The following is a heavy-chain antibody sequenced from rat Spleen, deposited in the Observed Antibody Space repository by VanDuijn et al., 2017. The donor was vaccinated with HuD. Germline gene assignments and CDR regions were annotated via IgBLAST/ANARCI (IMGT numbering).Heavy chain of an antibody. CDR3: TREIIRGTRDWFAD. Sequence: EVQLVESGGGLVQPGRSLKLSCAASGFTFSNYDMAWVRQAPTKGLEWVATIAYDGRSIYYRDSVKGRFTISRDNAKSSLYLQMNSLRSEDTATYYCTREIIRGTRDWFADWGQGVMVTVSS. D-gene: IGHD4-3*01. CDR1: GFTFSNYD. V-gene: IGHV5-7*01. CDR2: IAYDGRSI. J-gene: IGHJ2*01.